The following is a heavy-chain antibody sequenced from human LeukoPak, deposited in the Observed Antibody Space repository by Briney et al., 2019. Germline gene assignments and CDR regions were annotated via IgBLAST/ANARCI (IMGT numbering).Heavy chain of an antibody. V-gene: IGHV3-30*02. CDR2: IRYDGNNK. CDR1: GITFSSYG. D-gene: IGHD2-2*02. Sequence: GGSLRLSCAASGITFSSYGMHWVRQAPGKGLEWVAFIRYDGNNKYYADSVKGRFTISRDNSKNTLYLQMNSLRAEDTAVYYCAKVYCSSTSCYNGMDYWGQGTLVTVSS. J-gene: IGHJ4*02. CDR3: AKVYCSSTSCYNGMDY.